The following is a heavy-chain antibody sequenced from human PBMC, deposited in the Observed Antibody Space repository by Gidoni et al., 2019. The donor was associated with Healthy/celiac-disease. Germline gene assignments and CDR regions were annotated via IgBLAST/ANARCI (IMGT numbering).Heavy chain of an antibody. CDR1: GFTFDAYA. J-gene: IGHJ6*02. V-gene: IGHV3-9*01. D-gene: IGHD6-19*01. Sequence: EVQLVESGGGLVQPGRSLRLSCAASGFTFDAYAMRWVRQAPGKGLEWVSGISWNSGSIGYADSVKGRFTISRDNAKNSLYLQMNSLRAEDTALYYCAKDSSSYYYYGMDVWGQGTTVTVSS. CDR3: AKDSSSYYYYGMDV. CDR2: ISWNSGSI.